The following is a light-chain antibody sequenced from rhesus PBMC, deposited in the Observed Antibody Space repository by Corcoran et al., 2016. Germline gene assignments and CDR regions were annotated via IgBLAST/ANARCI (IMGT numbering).Light chain of an antibody. CDR2: AAS. Sequence: DIQMTQSPSSLSASVGDKVTITCRASQGISSWLAWYQQKPGKAPKLLIYAASSLQSGVPSRFSGSGSGTDYTLTISSLQPEDFATYYCQQGYNTPCSFGQGTKVEIK. CDR3: QQGYNTPCS. J-gene: IGKJ2*01. V-gene: IGKV1-18*01. CDR1: QGISSW.